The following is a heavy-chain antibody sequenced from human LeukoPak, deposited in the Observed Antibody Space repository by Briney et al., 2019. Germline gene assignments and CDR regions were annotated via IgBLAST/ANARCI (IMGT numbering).Heavy chain of an antibody. V-gene: IGHV3-23*01. CDR2: ISGSGGST. Sequence: RPSETLSLTCAVYGGSFSGYYWSWVRQAPGKGLEWVSAISGSGGSTYYADSVKGRFTISRDNSKNTLYLQMNSLRAEDTAVYYCAKSLSGYDYSSFDYWGQGTLVTVSS. CDR1: GGSFSGYY. CDR3: AKSLSGYDYSSFDY. J-gene: IGHJ4*02. D-gene: IGHD5-12*01.